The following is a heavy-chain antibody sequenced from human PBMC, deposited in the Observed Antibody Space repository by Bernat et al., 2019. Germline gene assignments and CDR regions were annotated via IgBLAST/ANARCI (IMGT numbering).Heavy chain of an antibody. Sequence: EEQLVESGGGLVQPGGSLRLSCAASGFSFSDHYMDWVRQAPGKGLEWVGRIRKKTNSHSTEYAASVKGRFTISRDDSKNSLYLQMSSLKTDDTAVYYCARVSGTSYFDLWGQGTLVTVSS. CDR1: GFSFSDHY. D-gene: IGHD3-3*01. CDR2: IRKKTNSHST. V-gene: IGHV3-72*01. J-gene: IGHJ4*02. CDR3: ARVSGTSYFDL.